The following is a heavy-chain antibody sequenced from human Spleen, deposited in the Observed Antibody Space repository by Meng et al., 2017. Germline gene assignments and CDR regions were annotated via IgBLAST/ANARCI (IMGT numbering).Heavy chain of an antibody. D-gene: IGHD5-18*01. CDR2: IKQDGSEK. Sequence: VLSVGVWGGLVQPGGSLGLSCAASGFTFSSYWMSWVRQATGKGLEWVANIKQDGSEKYYVDSVKGRFTISRDKAKNSLYLQMNSLRAEDTAVYYCASGGIQLWLGGGNYWGQGTLVTVSS. CDR3: ASGGIQLWLGGGNY. V-gene: IGHV3-7*01. CDR1: GFTFSSYW. J-gene: IGHJ4*02.